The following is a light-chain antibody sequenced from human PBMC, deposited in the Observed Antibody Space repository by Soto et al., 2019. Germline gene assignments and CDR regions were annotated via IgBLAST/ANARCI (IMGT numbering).Light chain of an antibody. CDR2: GAS. Sequence: EIVLTQSPGTLSLSPGERATLSCRASQTVSTIYLAWYQQKPGQAPRLLIYGASSRATGIPGRFSGSGSGTDFTLTISRLEPADFAVYYCQQYGSSQYTFGQGTTLEIK. CDR1: QTVSTIY. V-gene: IGKV3-20*01. J-gene: IGKJ2*01. CDR3: QQYGSSQYT.